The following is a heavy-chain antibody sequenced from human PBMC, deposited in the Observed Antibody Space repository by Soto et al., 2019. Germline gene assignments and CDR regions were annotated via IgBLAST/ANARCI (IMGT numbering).Heavy chain of an antibody. CDR3: AKGTMQGGYYYYDTDV. V-gene: IGHV3-23*01. CDR2: ISGSGAST. CDR1: GFTFSSFG. Sequence: GGPLRLSCAASGFTFSSFGMTWVRQAAGKGLEWVSAISGSGASTYYADSMKGRFTISRDNSKNTLFLQMNSLRAEDTAKYYCAKGTMQGGYYYYDTDVWGQGTTVTVSS. J-gene: IGHJ6*02. D-gene: IGHD3-16*01.